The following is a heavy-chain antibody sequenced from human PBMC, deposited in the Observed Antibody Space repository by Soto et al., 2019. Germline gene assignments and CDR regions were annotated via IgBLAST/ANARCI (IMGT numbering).Heavy chain of an antibody. Sequence: EVQLVETGGGLIPPGGSLRLSCAASGFTVSSNYMSWVRQAPGKGLEWVSVIYSGGSTYYADSVKGRFTISRDNSKNTLYLQMNSLRAEDTAVYYCARDGCSGGSCDYYYGMDVWGQGTTVTVSS. CDR3: ARDGCSGGSCDYYYGMDV. J-gene: IGHJ6*02. CDR1: GFTVSSNY. CDR2: IYSGGST. D-gene: IGHD2-15*01. V-gene: IGHV3-53*02.